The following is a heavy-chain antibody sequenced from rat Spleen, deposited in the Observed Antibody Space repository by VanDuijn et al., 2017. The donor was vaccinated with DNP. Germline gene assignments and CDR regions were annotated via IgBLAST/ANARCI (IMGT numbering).Heavy chain of an antibody. Sequence: EMHLVETGGGLVQPGRSLRLSCVASGFTFSTYWMFWIRQAPGKGLEWVASINPDGGATYYPDSVKGRFTISRDNAENTIYLQMNSLRSEDTATYYCAKDRGYDAYYAMDAWGQGVMVTVSS. J-gene: IGHJ2*01. CDR2: INPDGGAT. CDR1: GFTFSTYW. V-gene: IGHV5-58*01. D-gene: IGHD1-12*03. CDR3: AKDRGYDAYYAMDA.